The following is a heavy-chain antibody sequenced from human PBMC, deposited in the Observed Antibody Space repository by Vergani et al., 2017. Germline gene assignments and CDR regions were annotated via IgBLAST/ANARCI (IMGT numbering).Heavy chain of an antibody. CDR3: ARTENFILRYVHWAL. CDR1: GGSITSCSYY. D-gene: IGHD3-9*01. Sequence: QLHLQESGPGLVKPSETLSLTCTVSGGSITSCSYYWGWIRQPPGKGLEWIGNIYHSGGAYYNPSLKGRVTISVDTSKNQFSLEVTSVTAADTAIYFCARTENFILRYVHWALWGQGTLVTVSS. CDR2: IYHSGGA. V-gene: IGHV4-39*01. J-gene: IGHJ4*02.